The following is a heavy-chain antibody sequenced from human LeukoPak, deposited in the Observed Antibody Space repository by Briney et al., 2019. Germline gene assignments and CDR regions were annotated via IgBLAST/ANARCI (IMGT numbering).Heavy chain of an antibody. J-gene: IGHJ4*02. CDR1: GYTFISYG. V-gene: IGHV1-18*01. D-gene: IGHD6-19*01. Sequence: ASVKVSCKASGYTFISYGISWVRQAPGQGLEWMGWISTYNGNTNYAQNFQGRVTMTTDTSTSTAYMELRSLTSDDTAVYYCARDSAPGSGWYHYFDYWGQGTPVTVSS. CDR2: ISTYNGNT. CDR3: ARDSAPGSGWYHYFDY.